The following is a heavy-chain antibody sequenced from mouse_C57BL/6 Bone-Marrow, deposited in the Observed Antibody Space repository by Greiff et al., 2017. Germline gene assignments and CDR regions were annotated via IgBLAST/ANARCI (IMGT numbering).Heavy chain of an antibody. CDR3: ARLEFDGSSGDWYFDV. CDR2: IYPRDGST. J-gene: IGHJ1*03. D-gene: IGHD1-1*01. CDR1: GYTFTSYD. Sequence: QVQLQQSGPELVKPGASVKLSCKASGYTFTSYDINWVKQRPGQGLEWIGWIYPRDGSTKYHEKFKGKATLTVDPSSSIAYMELHSLTSEDSAVYYCARLEFDGSSGDWYFDVWGTGTTVTVSS. V-gene: IGHV1-85*01.